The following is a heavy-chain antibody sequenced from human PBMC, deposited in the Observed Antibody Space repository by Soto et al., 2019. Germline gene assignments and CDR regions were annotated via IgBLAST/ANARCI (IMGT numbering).Heavy chain of an antibody. Sequence: SETLSLTCTVSGGSISSGDYYWSWIRQPPGKGLEWIGYIYYSGSTYYNPSLKSRVTISVDTSKNQFSLKLSLVTAADTAVDYCAGGLDTAMDTIHYYYYGMDVWGQGTTVTVSS. J-gene: IGHJ6*02. D-gene: IGHD5-18*01. CDR2: IYYSGST. CDR3: AGGLDTAMDTIHYYYYGMDV. CDR1: GGSISSGDYY. V-gene: IGHV4-30-4*01.